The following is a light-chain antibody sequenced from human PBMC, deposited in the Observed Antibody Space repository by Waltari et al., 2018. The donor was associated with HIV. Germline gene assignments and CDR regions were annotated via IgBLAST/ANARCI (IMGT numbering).Light chain of an antibody. CDR2: SDK. Sequence: QSVLTQPPSASGTPGQRVTISCSGSSSNIGSNAVNWYQQLPGAAPQLLFYSDKHRPSGVPDPFSCSRSGTSASLSISGLQSGDEADYYCAAWDDSLNGPLFGGGTKLTVL. CDR1: SSNIGSNA. V-gene: IGLV1-44*01. J-gene: IGLJ3*02. CDR3: AAWDDSLNGPL.